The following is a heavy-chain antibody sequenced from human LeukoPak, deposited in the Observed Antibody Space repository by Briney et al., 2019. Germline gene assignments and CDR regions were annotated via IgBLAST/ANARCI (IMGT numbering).Heavy chain of an antibody. CDR1: GGSISNYY. Sequence: SETLSLTCTVSGGSISNYYWSWIRQPAGKGLEWIGRIYSSGSTNYNPSLKSRVTMSVDTSKNQFSLKLSSVTAADTAVYYCARATVYSTGWADFDYWGQGTLVTVSS. D-gene: IGHD6-19*01. J-gene: IGHJ4*02. CDR2: IYSSGST. CDR3: ARATVYSTGWADFDY. V-gene: IGHV4-4*07.